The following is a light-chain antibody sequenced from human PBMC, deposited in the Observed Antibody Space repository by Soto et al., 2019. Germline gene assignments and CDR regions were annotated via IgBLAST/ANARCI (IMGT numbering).Light chain of an antibody. CDR2: AAS. V-gene: IGKV1-39*01. J-gene: IGKJ1*01. Sequence: DIQMTQSPSSLSASLRDRVTITFRASQSISSYLNWYQQKPGKAPKLLIYAASSLQSGVPSRFSGSGSGTDFTLTISSLQPEDFATYYCQQSYSTWTFGQGTKVDIK. CDR1: QSISSY. CDR3: QQSYSTWT.